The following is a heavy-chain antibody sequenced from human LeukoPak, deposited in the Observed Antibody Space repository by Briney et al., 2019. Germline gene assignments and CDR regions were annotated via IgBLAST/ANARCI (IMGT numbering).Heavy chain of an antibody. CDR3: ARSSYSSSSSV. D-gene: IGHD6-6*01. V-gene: IGHV3-7*03. Sequence: GSLRLSCAASGFTLSSYAMSWVRQAPGKGLEWVASINSDGSEGYYADVVKGRFTISRDNAKNSLYLQINSLRAEDTAVYYCARSSYSSSSSVWGQGTMVTVSS. CDR2: INSDGSEG. J-gene: IGHJ3*01. CDR1: GFTLSSYA.